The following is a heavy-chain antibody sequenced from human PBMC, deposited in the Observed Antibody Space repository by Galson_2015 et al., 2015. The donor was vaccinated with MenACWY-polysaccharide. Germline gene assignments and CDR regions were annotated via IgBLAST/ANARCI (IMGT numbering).Heavy chain of an antibody. CDR3: ARDSPMEYDFWSGSDFYAMDV. Sequence: SLRLSCTASGFTVSSNYMSWVRQAPGKGLEWVSIIYRGGKKYYADPVKGRFTISRDDSKNTVFLQMNRLRAEDTAVYYCARDSPMEYDFWSGSDFYAMDVWGQGTTVTVSS. D-gene: IGHD3-3*01. CDR1: GFTVSSNY. CDR2: IYRGGKK. J-gene: IGHJ6*02. V-gene: IGHV3-53*01.